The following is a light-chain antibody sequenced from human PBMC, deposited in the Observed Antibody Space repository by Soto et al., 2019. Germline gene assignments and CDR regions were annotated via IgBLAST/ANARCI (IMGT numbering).Light chain of an antibody. CDR2: GAS. J-gene: IGKJ2*01. Sequence: PGARVTLSCRASQSVSSSYLTWYQQKPGQAPRLLIYGASTRATSIPARFSGSGSGTDFTLTISSLQPEDFAVYYCQQDYNLRTFGQGTKLEIK. CDR1: QSVSSSY. V-gene: IGKV3D-7*01. CDR3: QQDYNLRT.